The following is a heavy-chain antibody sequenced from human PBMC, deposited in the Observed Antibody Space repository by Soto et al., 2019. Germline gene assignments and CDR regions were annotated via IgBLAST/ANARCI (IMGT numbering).Heavy chain of an antibody. V-gene: IGHV3-23*01. D-gene: IGHD2-8*02. J-gene: IGHJ4*02. CDR1: GHTFRRYP. CDR2: FSVCGDST. Sequence: QVLESGGRFIQRGGPLRLLCAVSGHTFRRYPVFWPRQAPGRGLEWVSGFSVCGDSTHYADSVEGRVTISRDNSKNTLHLQMNSLRAEDTAVYYCAKDRGLVTTTSRIGTLVGKVVSSGLKFFDSWGQGILVTVSS. CDR3: AKDRGLVTTTSRIGTLVGKVVSSGLKFFDS.